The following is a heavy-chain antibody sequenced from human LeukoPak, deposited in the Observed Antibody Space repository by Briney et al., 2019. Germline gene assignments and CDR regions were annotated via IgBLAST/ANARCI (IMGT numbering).Heavy chain of an antibody. V-gene: IGHV4-59*01. CDR1: GGSISSYY. CDR2: IYYSGST. D-gene: IGHD2-15*01. J-gene: IGHJ5*02. CDR3: ARAPYCSGGSCYRPGSWFDP. Sequence: SETLSLTCTVSGGSISSYYWSWIRQPPGKGLEWIGYIYYSGSTNYNPSLKSRVTISVDTSKNQFSLKLSSVTAADTAVYYWARAPYCSGGSCYRPGSWFDPWGQGTLVTVSS.